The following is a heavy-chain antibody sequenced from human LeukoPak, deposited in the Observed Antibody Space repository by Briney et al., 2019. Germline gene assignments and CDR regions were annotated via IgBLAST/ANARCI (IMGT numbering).Heavy chain of an antibody. J-gene: IGHJ4*02. Sequence: GGSLRLSCVVSGLRFRNYGMHWVRQTPGKGLEWVAVIYYDGSNQYYADSVKGRFTVSRDNAKNTLYLQMVSLRAEDTAVYYCATDRNSGKYYDYWGQGTLVTVSS. D-gene: IGHD1-26*01. CDR2: IYYDGSNQ. CDR1: GLRFRNYG. CDR3: ATDRNSGKYYDY. V-gene: IGHV3-33*01.